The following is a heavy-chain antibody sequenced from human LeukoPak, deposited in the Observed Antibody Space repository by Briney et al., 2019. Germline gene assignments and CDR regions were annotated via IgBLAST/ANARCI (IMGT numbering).Heavy chain of an antibody. Sequence: PSQTLSLTCTVSGGSISSGGYYWSWIRQHPGKGLEWIGYIYHSGSTYYNPSLKSRVTISVDRSKNQFSLKLSSVTAADTAVYYCARGVRGAIDYWGQGTLVTVSS. CDR1: GGSISSGGYY. CDR2: IYHSGST. J-gene: IGHJ4*02. D-gene: IGHD3-10*01. V-gene: IGHV4-30-2*01. CDR3: ARGVRGAIDY.